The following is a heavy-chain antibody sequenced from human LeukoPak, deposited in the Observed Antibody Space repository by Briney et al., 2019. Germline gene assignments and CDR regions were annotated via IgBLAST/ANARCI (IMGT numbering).Heavy chain of an antibody. CDR2: IGTAGDT. D-gene: IGHD7-27*01. V-gene: IGHV3-13*01. CDR3: ARDLGKGYFDY. Sequence: GGSLRLSCAASGFTFSSYDMHWVRQATGKGLEWVSAIGTAGDTYYPGSVKGRFTISRENAKNSLYLQMNSLRAGDTAVYYCARDLGKGYFDYWGQGTLVTVSS. CDR1: GFTFSSYD. J-gene: IGHJ4*02.